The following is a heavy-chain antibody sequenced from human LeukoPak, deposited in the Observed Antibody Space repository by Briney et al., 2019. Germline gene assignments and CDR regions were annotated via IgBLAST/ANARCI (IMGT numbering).Heavy chain of an antibody. CDR3: ARERPSTVAARRPPDHYGIDV. CDR1: GGSFSGYY. CDR2: INHSGST. D-gene: IGHD6-6*01. V-gene: IGHV4-34*01. J-gene: IGHJ6*02. Sequence: SETLSLTCAVYGGSFSGYYWSWIRQPPGKGLEWIGEINHSGSTNYNPSLKSRVTISVDTSKNQFSLKLSSVTAADTAVYYCARERPSTVAARRPPDHYGIDVWGQGTTVIVTS.